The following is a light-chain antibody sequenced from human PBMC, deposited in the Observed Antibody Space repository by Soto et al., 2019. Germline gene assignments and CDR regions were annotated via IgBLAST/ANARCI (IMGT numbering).Light chain of an antibody. Sequence: EIVMTQSPATLSVSPGERATLSCRASQSVSSYLGWYQQKPGQAPRLLIYGASTRATGVPARFSGSGSGTEFTLTISSLQSEDFVVYYCQQYNNWPPWTFGQGTKVEIK. CDR3: QQYNNWPPWT. CDR2: GAS. CDR1: QSVSSY. J-gene: IGKJ1*01. V-gene: IGKV3-15*01.